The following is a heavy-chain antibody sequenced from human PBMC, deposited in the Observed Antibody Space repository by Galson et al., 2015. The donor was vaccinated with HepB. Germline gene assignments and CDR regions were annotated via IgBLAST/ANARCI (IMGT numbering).Heavy chain of an antibody. V-gene: IGHV1-8*01. D-gene: IGHD3-3*01. J-gene: IGHJ4*02. CDR3: ARGHYDFWSGYSDY. CDR1: GYTFTSYD. CDR2: MNPNSGNT. Sequence: SVKVSCKASGYTFTSYDINWVRQATGQGLEWMGWMNPNSGNTGYAQKFQGRVTMTRNASISTAYMELSSLRSEDTAVYYCARGHYDFWSGYSDYWGQGTLVTVSS.